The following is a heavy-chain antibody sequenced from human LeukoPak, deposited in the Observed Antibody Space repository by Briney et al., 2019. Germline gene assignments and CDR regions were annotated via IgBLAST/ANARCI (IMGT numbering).Heavy chain of an antibody. CDR1: GGSFSGYY. V-gene: IGHV4-34*01. CDR2: IYYSGST. Sequence: PSETLSLTCAVYGGSFSGYYWSWIRQPPGKGLEWIGSIYYSGSTYYNPSLKSRVTISVDTSKNQFSLKLSSVTAADTAVYYCARQSMNDYGDYFDYWGQGTLVTVSS. J-gene: IGHJ4*02. D-gene: IGHD4-17*01. CDR3: ARQSMNDYGDYFDY.